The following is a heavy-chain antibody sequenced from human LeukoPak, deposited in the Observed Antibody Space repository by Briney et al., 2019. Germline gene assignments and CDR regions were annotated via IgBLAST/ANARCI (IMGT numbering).Heavy chain of an antibody. CDR3: AKEGGYSYGFGVGDDALDM. J-gene: IGHJ3*02. CDR1: GFTFRSYW. Sequence: GGSLRLSCAASGFTFRSYWMSWVRQAPGTGLEWVTFVGYDGTNKSYADSVKGRFTIFRDNHKNTVYLQMNSPRTEDTAVYYCAKEGGYSYGFGVGDDALDMWGKGTMVTVSS. V-gene: IGHV3-30*02. D-gene: IGHD5-18*01. CDR2: VGYDGTNK.